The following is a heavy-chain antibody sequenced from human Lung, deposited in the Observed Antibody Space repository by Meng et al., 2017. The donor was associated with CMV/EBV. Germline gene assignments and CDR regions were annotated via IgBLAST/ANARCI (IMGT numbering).Heavy chain of an antibody. CDR3: ATQESRDGHNPY. D-gene: IGHD5-24*01. Sequence: RLQESGPGRVKPSGTLSLTCVVSGGSISSSYWWTWVRQSPGKGLEWIGEMYHSGTTNYNPSLKSRVTISMGKSNNQLSLKLNSVTAADTAVYYCATQESRDGHNPYWGQGTLVTVSS. J-gene: IGHJ4*02. V-gene: IGHV4-4*02. CDR1: GGSISSSYW. CDR2: MYHSGTT.